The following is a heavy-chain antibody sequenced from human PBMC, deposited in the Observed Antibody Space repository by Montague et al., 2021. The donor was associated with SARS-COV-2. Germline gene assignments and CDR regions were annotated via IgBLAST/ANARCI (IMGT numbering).Heavy chain of an antibody. CDR2: ISYDGSNK. J-gene: IGHJ4*02. V-gene: IGHV3-33*05. CDR1: GFTFSSYG. CDR3: ARDTEDGVGCLEWLTEMPYFDFDY. D-gene: IGHD3-3*01. Sequence: SLRLSCAASGFTFSSYGMHWVRQAPGKGLEWVAVISYDGSNKYYADSVKGRFTISRDNSKNTLYLQMNSLRAEDTAVYYCARDTEDGVGCLEWLTEMPYFDFDYWGQGTLVTVSS.